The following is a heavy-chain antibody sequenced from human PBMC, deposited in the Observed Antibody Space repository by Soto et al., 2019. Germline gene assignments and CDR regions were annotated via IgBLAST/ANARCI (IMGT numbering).Heavy chain of an antibody. CDR2: IYYSGST. J-gene: IGHJ4*02. CDR1: GGSISSSSYY. CDR3: ARHGGSGVDY. D-gene: IGHD6-19*01. V-gene: IGHV4-39*01. Sequence: SETLSLTYTVSGGSISSSSYYWGWIRQPPGKGLEWIGTIYYSGSTYYNPSLKSRVTISVDTSKNQFSLKLSSVTAADTALYYCARHGGSGVDYWGQGTLVTVSS.